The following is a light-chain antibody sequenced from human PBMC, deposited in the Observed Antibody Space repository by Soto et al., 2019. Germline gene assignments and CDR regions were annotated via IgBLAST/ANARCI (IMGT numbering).Light chain of an antibody. CDR2: AAS. CDR1: RDVSSY. V-gene: IGKV1-9*01. CDR3: QQLSYYPRT. J-gene: IGKJ2*01. Sequence: IQMTQSPSSLSATVGDRVTITCRASRDVSSYLVWYQQKTGKAPELLIYAASTLQSGVPLRFSGSGSGTEFTLTISRLQPEDVATYYCQQLSYYPRTFGQGTKLDI.